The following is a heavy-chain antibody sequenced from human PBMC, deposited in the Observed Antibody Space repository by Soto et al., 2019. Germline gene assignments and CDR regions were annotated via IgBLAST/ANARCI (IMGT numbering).Heavy chain of an antibody. CDR3: ARENVLSYVDTAMVDYFDY. CDR1: GYTFNTYS. CDR2: ISGYNGDT. D-gene: IGHD5-18*01. Sequence: ASVKVSCKASGYTFNTYSISWVRQAPGQGLEWMGWISGYNGDTHYAQKFQGRVTMTTDTSTSTAYTELRSLRSDDTAMYYCARENVLSYVDTAMVDYFDYWGQGTLVTVSS. J-gene: IGHJ4*02. V-gene: IGHV1-18*01.